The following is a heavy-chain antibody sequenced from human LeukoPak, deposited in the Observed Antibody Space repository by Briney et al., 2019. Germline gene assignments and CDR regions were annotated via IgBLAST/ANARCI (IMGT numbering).Heavy chain of an antibody. J-gene: IGHJ3*02. CDR2: ISYDGSNK. CDR3: ARDPYKHNDYSNYGAFDI. CDR1: GFTFSSYG. D-gene: IGHD4-11*01. V-gene: IGHV3-30*03. Sequence: PGGSLRLSCAASGFTFSSYGMHWVRQAPGKGLEWVAVISYDGSNKYYADSVKGRFTISRDNAKKSLYLEMTSLRAEDTAVFYCARDPYKHNDYSNYGAFDIWGQGTMVTVSS.